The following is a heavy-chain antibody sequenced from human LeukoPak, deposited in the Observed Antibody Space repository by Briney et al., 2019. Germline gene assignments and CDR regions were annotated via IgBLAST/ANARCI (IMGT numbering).Heavy chain of an antibody. D-gene: IGHD2-2*01. CDR1: GGSISSGGYY. V-gene: IGHV4-31*03. CDR3: ARSEYQLPHYYYYYGMDV. CDR2: IYYSGST. J-gene: IGHJ6*02. Sequence: SQTLSLTCTVSGGSISSGGYYWSWIRQHPGTGLEWIGYIYYSGSTYYNPSLKSRVTISVDTSKNQFSLKLSSVTAADTAVYYCARSEYQLPHYYYYYGMDVWGQGTTVTVSS.